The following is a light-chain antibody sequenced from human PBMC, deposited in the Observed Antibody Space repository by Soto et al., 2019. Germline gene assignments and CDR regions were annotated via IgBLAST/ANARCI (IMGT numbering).Light chain of an antibody. CDR1: SSDVGGYNY. V-gene: IGLV2-11*01. J-gene: IGLJ1*01. CDR2: EVS. CDR3: VSFTVNYSYV. Sequence: QSVLTQPRSVSGSPGQSVTISCTGTSSDVGGYNYVSWYQQHPGKAPKLMIYEVSNRPSGVSNRFSGSKSGSTASLTISSLQAEDEADYYCVSFTVNYSYVFGTGTKVTVL.